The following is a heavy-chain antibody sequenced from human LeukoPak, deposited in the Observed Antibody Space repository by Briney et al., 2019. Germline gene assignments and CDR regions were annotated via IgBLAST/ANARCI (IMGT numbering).Heavy chain of an antibody. CDR1: GFTFSSYA. Sequence: GGSLRLSCAASGFTFSSYAMSWVRQAPGKGLEWFSAISGSGGSTYYADSVKGRFTISRDNSKNTLYLQMNSLRAEDTAVYYCAKWGLYCSSTSCYAPFQHWGQGTLVTVSS. D-gene: IGHD2-2*01. CDR2: ISGSGGST. V-gene: IGHV3-23*01. J-gene: IGHJ1*01. CDR3: AKWGLYCSSTSCYAPFQH.